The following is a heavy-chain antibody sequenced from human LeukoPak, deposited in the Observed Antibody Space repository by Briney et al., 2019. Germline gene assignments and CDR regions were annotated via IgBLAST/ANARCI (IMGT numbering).Heavy chain of an antibody. J-gene: IGHJ4*02. V-gene: IGHV4-4*07. CDR2: IYTSGST. CDR1: GGSISSYY. D-gene: IGHD3-3*01. CDR3: ASSRFLEWLLDY. Sequence: SETLSLTCTVSGGSISSYYWSWIRQPAGKGLEWIGRIYTSGSTNYNPSLKSRVTMSVDTSKNQFSLKLSSVTAADTAVYYCASSRFLEWLLDYWGQGTLVTVSS.